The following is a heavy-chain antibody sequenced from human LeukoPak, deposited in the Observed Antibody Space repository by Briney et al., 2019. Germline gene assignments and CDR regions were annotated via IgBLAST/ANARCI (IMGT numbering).Heavy chain of an antibody. D-gene: IGHD3-22*01. V-gene: IGHV3-30*02. CDR3: AKDLEDYYDSSGYPFLDY. CDR2: IRYDGSNK. CDR1: GFTFSSYG. J-gene: IGHJ4*02. Sequence: GGSLRLSCPAPGFTFSSYGLHWVRQAPGKGLEWEAFIRYDGSNKYYADSVKGRFTISRDNSKNTLYLQMNSLRVEDTAVYYCAKDLEDYYDSSGYPFLDYWGQGTLVTVSS.